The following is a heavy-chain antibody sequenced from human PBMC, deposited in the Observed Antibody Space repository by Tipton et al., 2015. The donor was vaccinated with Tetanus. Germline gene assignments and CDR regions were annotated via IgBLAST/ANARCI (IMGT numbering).Heavy chain of an antibody. CDR1: GGSISSGGYY. CDR2: IYYSGST. D-gene: IGHD2-15*01. Sequence: TLSLTCTVSGGSISSGGYYWSWIRQHPGKGLEWIGYIYYSGSTYYNPSLKSRVTISVDTSKNQFSLKLSPVTAADTAVYYCASVYCSGGSCYCDNWFDPWGQGTLVTVSS. V-gene: IGHV4-31*03. CDR3: ASVYCSGGSCYCDNWFDP. J-gene: IGHJ5*02.